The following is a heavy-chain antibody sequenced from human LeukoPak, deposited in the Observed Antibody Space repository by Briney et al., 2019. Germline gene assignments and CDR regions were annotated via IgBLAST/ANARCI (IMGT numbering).Heavy chain of an antibody. CDR3: GRGHRFCSRGNCNSPVDY. Sequence: GRSLRLSCAASGFTFSSYGMHWVRQAPGKGLEWVAVISYDGSNKYYADSVKGRFTISRDNSKNTLYLQMNSLRAEDTAVYYCGRGHRFCSRGNCNSPVDYWGQGTLVTVSS. CDR2: ISYDGSNK. CDR1: GFTFSSYG. J-gene: IGHJ4*02. V-gene: IGHV3-30*03. D-gene: IGHD2-15*01.